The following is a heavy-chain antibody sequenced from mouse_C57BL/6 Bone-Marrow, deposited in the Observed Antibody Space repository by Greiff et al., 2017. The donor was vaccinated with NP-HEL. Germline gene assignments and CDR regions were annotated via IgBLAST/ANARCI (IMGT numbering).Heavy chain of an antibody. V-gene: IGHV5-12*01. CDR3: ARHYGYDGWYFDV. D-gene: IGHD2-2*01. Sequence: EVKLMESGGGLVQPGGSLKLSCAASGFTFSDYYMYWVRQTPEKRLEWVAYISNGGGSTYYPDTVKGRFTISRDNAKNTLYLQMSRLKSEDTAMYYCARHYGYDGWYFDVWGTGTTVTVSS. CDR2: ISNGGGST. CDR1: GFTFSDYY. J-gene: IGHJ1*03.